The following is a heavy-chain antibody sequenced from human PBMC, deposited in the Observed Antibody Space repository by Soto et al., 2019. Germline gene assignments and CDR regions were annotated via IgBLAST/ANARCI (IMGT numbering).Heavy chain of an antibody. J-gene: IGHJ6*03. D-gene: IGHD2-15*01. CDR2: ISSSSSYI. Sequence: GGSLRLSCAASGFTFSSYSMNWVRQAPGKGLEWVSSISSSSSYIYYADSVKGRFTISRDNAKNSLYLQMNSLRAEDTAVYYCAREGYCSGGSCYYYYYMDVWGKGTTVTVSS. V-gene: IGHV3-21*01. CDR1: GFTFSSYS. CDR3: AREGYCSGGSCYYYYYMDV.